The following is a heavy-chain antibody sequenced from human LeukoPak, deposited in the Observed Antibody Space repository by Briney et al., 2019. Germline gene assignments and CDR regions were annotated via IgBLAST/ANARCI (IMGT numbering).Heavy chain of an antibody. Sequence: ASVKVSCKASGCTFTSYYMHWVRQAPGQGLEWMGVINPSGGSTSYAQRFQGRVTMTRDTSTSTVYMELSSLRSEDTAVYYCARPLITLKDYYYGLDVWGQGTTVTVSS. J-gene: IGHJ6*02. D-gene: IGHD3-16*01. CDR2: INPSGGST. V-gene: IGHV1-46*01. CDR1: GCTFTSYY. CDR3: ARPLITLKDYYYGLDV.